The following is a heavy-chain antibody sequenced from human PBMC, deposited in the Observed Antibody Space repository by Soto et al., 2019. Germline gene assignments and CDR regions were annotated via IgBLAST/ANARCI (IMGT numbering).Heavy chain of an antibody. Sequence: SETLSLTCTVSGGSMSPYYWSWVRQAPGKGLEWIANIYYRGNTNYNPSLESRVTISVDTSKNQFSLKLNSMTAADTAVYYCARHSKKTGDFDYYYGMDVWGQGTTVTVSS. CDR1: GGSMSPYY. D-gene: IGHD7-27*01. CDR3: ARHSKKTGDFDYYYGMDV. J-gene: IGHJ6*02. V-gene: IGHV4-59*08. CDR2: IYYRGNT.